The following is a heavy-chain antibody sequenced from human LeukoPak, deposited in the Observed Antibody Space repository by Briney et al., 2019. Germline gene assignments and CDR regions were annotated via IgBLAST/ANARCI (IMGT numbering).Heavy chain of an antibody. CDR2: INQDGSEK. V-gene: IGHV3-7*03. CDR3: ARTQIQQQLDYKYYYYGMDV. CDR1: GFTFSDYW. D-gene: IGHD6-13*01. J-gene: IGHJ6*02. Sequence: PGGSLRLSCAVSGFTFSDYWMTWVRQAPGKGLEWVANINQDGSEKYYVDSVKGRFTISRDNAKNSLYLQMNSLRAEDTAVYYCARTQIQQQLDYKYYYYGMDVWGQGTTVTVSS.